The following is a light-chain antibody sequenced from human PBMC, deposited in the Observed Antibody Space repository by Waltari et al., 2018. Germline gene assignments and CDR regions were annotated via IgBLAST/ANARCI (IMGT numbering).Light chain of an antibody. J-gene: IGLJ3*02. V-gene: IGLV4-69*01. CDR3: QTGGHGTWV. Sequence: QLVLTQSPSASASLGASVKLTCTLSSGHSSNVIAWLQQQPEKGPRYSMRVNSDGSHSRGDVIHDRVAGSSAGAERYLTISSLQSEDEADYYCQTGGHGTWVFGGGTKLTVL. CDR1: SGHSSNV. CDR2: VNSDGSH.